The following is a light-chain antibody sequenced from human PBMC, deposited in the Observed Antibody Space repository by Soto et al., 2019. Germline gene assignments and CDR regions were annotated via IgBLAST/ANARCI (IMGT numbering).Light chain of an antibody. CDR3: QQYGSSPPIT. V-gene: IGKV3-20*01. J-gene: IGKJ5*01. CDR2: GAS. Sequence: ESVLTQSPGTLALSPGERATLSCRASQSVSSSYLAWYQQKPGQAPRLLIYGASSRGTGIPDRFSGSGSGTDFTLTISRLEPEDFAVYYCQQYGSSPPITFGQGTRLEIK. CDR1: QSVSSSY.